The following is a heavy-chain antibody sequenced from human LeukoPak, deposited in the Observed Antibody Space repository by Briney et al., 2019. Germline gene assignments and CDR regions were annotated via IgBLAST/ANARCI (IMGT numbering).Heavy chain of an antibody. J-gene: IGHJ1*01. D-gene: IGHD6-19*01. Sequence: PSETLSLTCTVSGGSVSDYYWSWIRQSPGKGLEWIGEINHSGGTNYNASLRSRVTISVDTSQNQFSLKLSSVTAADTAVYYCARGRQYSRSLYSSGWYFGMEIFQHWGQGTLVTVSS. CDR3: ARGRQYSRSLYSSGWYFGMEIFQH. V-gene: IGHV4-34*01. CDR2: INHSGGT. CDR1: GGSVSDYY.